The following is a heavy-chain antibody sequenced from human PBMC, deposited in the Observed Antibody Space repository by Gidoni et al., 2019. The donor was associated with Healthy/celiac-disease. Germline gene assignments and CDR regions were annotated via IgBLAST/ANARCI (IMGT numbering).Heavy chain of an antibody. D-gene: IGHD3-22*01. Sequence: EVQLLESGGGLVKPGGSLGLSCAACGFTFSSYAMSWVRQAPGKGLEWVSAISGSGGSTYYAHSVKGRFTISRDNSKNTLYLQMNSLRAEDTAVYYCAAYGSGYSRAFDIWGQGTMVTVSS. CDR2: ISGSGGST. V-gene: IGHV3-23*01. J-gene: IGHJ3*02. CDR3: AAYGSGYSRAFDI. CDR1: GFTFSSYA.